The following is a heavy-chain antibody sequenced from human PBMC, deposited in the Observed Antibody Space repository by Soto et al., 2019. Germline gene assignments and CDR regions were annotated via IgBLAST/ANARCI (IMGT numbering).Heavy chain of an antibody. CDR1: GYTFTGYY. D-gene: IGHD3-16*02. Sequence: ASVKVSCKASGYTFTGYYMHWVRQAPGQGLEWMGWVNPNSGGTNYAQKFQGWVTMTRDTSISTAYMELSRLRSDDTAVYYCARGAPLTFGGVIVALDSWGQGTLVTAPQ. CDR2: VNPNSGGT. J-gene: IGHJ4*02. CDR3: ARGAPLTFGGVIVALDS. V-gene: IGHV1-2*04.